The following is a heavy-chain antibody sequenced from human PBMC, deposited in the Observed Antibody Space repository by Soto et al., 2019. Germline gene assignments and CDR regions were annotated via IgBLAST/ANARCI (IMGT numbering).Heavy chain of an antibody. CDR2: ISGSGGST. J-gene: IGHJ4*02. D-gene: IGHD6-19*01. Sequence: PGGSLRLSCAASGFTFSSYAMSWVRQAPGKGLEWVSAISGSGGSTYYADSVKGRFTISRDNSKNTLYLQMNSLRAEDTAVYYCAKDIIALQYSSGWYFDYWGQGTLVTVSS. CDR1: GFTFSSYA. V-gene: IGHV3-23*01. CDR3: AKDIIALQYSSGWYFDY.